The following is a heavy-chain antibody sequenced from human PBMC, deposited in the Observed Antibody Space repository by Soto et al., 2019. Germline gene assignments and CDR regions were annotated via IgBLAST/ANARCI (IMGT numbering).Heavy chain of an antibody. D-gene: IGHD3-22*01. CDR1: GFTFSSYW. Sequence: PGGSLRLSCAAPGFTFSSYWMHWVRQAPGKGLVWVSRINSDGSSTSYADSVKGRFTISRDNAKNTLYLQMNSLRAEDTAVYYCARGELTYYYDSSGYYSFDYWGQGTLVTVSS. CDR2: INSDGSST. J-gene: IGHJ4*02. V-gene: IGHV3-74*01. CDR3: ARGELTYYYDSSGYYSFDY.